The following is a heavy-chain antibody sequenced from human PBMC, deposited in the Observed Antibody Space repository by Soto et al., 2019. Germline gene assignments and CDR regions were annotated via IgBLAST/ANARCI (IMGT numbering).Heavy chain of an antibody. CDR2: IWYDETYT. D-gene: IGHD2-21*02. Sequence: QLQLVESGGDVVQPGRSLRLSCAASGFTFSNYAMYWVRQAPGKGLEWVAAIWYDETYTFYADSVKGRFAISRDNSKNTVYLQMNSLRAEDTAVYYCARDRAVTALFYYGMDVWGQGTTVTVS. CDR1: GFTFSNYA. V-gene: IGHV3-33*01. J-gene: IGHJ6*02. CDR3: ARDRAVTALFYYGMDV.